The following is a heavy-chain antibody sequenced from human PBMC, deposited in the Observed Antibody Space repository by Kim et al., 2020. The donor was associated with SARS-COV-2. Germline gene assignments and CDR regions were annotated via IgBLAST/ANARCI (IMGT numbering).Heavy chain of an antibody. J-gene: IGHJ5*02. CDR2: A. CDR3: ARVLGSNWFDP. V-gene: IGHV1-69*04. D-gene: IGHD7-27*01. Sequence: ANYAQKFQGRVTITADKSTSTAYMELSSLRSEDTAVYYCARVLGSNWFDPWGQGTLVTVSS.